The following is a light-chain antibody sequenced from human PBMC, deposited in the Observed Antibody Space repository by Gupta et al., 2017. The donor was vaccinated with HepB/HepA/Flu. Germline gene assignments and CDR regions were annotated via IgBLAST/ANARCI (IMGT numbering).Light chain of an antibody. Sequence: DIQMTQSPSSRSASVGDRVTVTCRASQSISRYLNWYQQKPGNAPKLLICAASSLQSGVPPRFSGSGSCTDFSVAVSRLQPDDFATYYCRQRDSAPLSFGGGTKVDIK. J-gene: IGKJ4*01. V-gene: IGKV1-39*01. CDR2: AAS. CDR1: QSISRY. CDR3: RQRDSAPLS.